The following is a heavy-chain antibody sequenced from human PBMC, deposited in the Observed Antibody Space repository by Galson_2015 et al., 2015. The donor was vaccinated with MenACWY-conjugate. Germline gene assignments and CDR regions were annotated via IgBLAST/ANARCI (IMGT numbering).Heavy chain of an antibody. V-gene: IGHV1-69*13. CDR3: ARDGYSYGFGFYGMDV. Sequence: SVKVSCKATGGTFSNHAISWVRQAPGQGLEWVGGIIPMFGTTYYAQRFQGRVTITADESTRTAYLDLRSLRSEDTAVYYCARDGYSYGFGFYGMDVWGPGTMVIVSS. CDR2: IIPMFGTT. D-gene: IGHD5-18*01. CDR1: GGTFSNHA. J-gene: IGHJ6*02.